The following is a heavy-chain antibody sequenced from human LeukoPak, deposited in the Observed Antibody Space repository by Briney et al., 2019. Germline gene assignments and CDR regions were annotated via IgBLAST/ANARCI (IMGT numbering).Heavy chain of an antibody. Sequence: SETLSLTCTVSGGSISSYYWNWIRQPPGKGLEWIGYIYYSGSTNYNPSLKSRITMSVDTSKNQFSLKLSSVTAADTAVYYCARGAGMDVWGQGTTVTVSS. CDR2: IYYSGST. V-gene: IGHV4-59*12. J-gene: IGHJ6*02. CDR1: GGSISSYY. CDR3: ARGAGMDV.